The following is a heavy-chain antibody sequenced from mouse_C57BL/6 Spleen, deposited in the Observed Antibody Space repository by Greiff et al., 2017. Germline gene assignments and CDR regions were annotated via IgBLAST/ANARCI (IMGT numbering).Heavy chain of an antibody. J-gene: IGHJ2*01. CDR2: IFPGNGST. V-gene: IGHV1-9*01. D-gene: IGHD1-1*01. CDR1: GYTFTGYW. Sequence: QVQLQQSGAELMKPGASVKLSCKASGYTFTGYWIDWVKQRPGHGLEWIGEIFPGNGSTNYNEKFKGKATLTVDTSSNTAYMQLRSLTSEDSAIXYCAGGGDGKGFDYWGQGTTLTVSS. CDR3: AGGGDGKGFDY.